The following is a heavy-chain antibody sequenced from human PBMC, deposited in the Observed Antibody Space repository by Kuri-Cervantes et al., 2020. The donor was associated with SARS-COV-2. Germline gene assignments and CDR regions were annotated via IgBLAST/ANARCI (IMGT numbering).Heavy chain of an antibody. CDR2: ISAYNGNT. CDR1: GYTFTSYG. CDR3: ARDTLTTVVRAAPGDWFDP. V-gene: IGHV1-18*01. J-gene: IGHJ5*02. D-gene: IGHD2-2*01. Sequence: ASVKVSCKASGYTFTSYGISWVRQAPGQGLEWMGWISAYNGNTNYAQKLQGRVTMTTDTSTSTAYMEQRSLRSDDTAVYYCARDTLTTVVRAAPGDWFDPWGQGTLVTVSS.